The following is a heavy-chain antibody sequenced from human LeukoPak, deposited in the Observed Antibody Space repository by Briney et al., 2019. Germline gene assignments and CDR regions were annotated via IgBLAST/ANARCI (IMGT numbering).Heavy chain of an antibody. CDR3: ARDSGSYFGDAFDI. J-gene: IGHJ3*02. CDR1: GYSISSGYY. V-gene: IGHV4-38-2*02. Sequence: SETLSLTCTVSGYSISSGYYWGWIRPPPGKGLEWIGSIYHSGSTYYNPSLKSRVTISVDTSKNQFSLKLSSVTAADTAVYYCARDSGSYFGDAFDIWGQGTMVTVSS. CDR2: IYHSGST. D-gene: IGHD1-26*01.